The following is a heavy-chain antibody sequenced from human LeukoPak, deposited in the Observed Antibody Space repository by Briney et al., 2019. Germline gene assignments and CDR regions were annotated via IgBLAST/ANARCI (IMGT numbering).Heavy chain of an antibody. J-gene: IGHJ4*02. D-gene: IGHD3-22*01. CDR1: GGSISGFY. CDR3: ARDSLYDSNSYPFDY. CDR2: IYYSGST. V-gene: IGHV4-59*01. Sequence: SETLSLTCTVSGGSISGFYWSWIRQPPGKGLEWIGYIYYSGSTSYNPSLKSRATISVDTSKTKFSLKLSSVTAADTAVYFCARDSLYDSNSYPFDYWGQGTLVTVSS.